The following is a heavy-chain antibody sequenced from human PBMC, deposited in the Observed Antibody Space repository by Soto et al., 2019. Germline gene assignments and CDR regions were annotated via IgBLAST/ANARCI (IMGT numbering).Heavy chain of an antibody. CDR1: GYTFTSYG. CDR2: ISAYNGNT. J-gene: IGHJ4*02. V-gene: IGHV1-18*01. Sequence: GASVKVSCKASGYTFTSYGISWVRQAPGQGLEWMGWISAYNGNTNYAQKLQGRVTMTTDTSTSTAYMELRSLRSDDTAVYYCAREHEYYDSSGYHDYWGQGTLVTVSS. CDR3: AREHEYYDSSGYHDY. D-gene: IGHD3-22*01.